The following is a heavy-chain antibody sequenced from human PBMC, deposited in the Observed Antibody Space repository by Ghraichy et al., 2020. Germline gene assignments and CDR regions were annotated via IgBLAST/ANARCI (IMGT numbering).Heavy chain of an antibody. V-gene: IGHV4-39*01. J-gene: IGHJ4*02. CDR3: ARHVITWSLESRD. Sequence: SETLSLTCAVSGGSISRRTYYWGWIRQSPGKGLEWIGSIYYNGSTYYNPSLKSRVTISVDTSKTQFFLKLGSVTAADTAIYYCARHVITWSLESRDWGQGTLVTVSS. CDR1: GGSISRRTYY. D-gene: IGHD4-23*01. CDR2: IYYNGST.